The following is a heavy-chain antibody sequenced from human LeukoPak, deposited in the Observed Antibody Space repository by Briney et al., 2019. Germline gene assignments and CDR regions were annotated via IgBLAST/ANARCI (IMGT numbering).Heavy chain of an antibody. V-gene: IGHV3-15*01. CDR1: GITFSNAR. CDR3: ATPLTALPFDC. D-gene: IGHD2-21*02. CDR2: IKSKTGGGRI. Sequence: GGSLRLSCAASGITFSNARMSWVRQAPGKGLEWGGRIKSKTGGGRIDYAAPVKGRFTISRDDSQNTVYLQMNSLKTEDTATYYCATPLTALPFDCWGQGTLVTVSS. J-gene: IGHJ4*02.